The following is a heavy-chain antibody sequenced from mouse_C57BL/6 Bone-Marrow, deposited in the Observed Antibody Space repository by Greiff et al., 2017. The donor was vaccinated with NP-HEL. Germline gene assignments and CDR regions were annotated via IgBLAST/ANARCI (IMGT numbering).Heavy chain of an antibody. D-gene: IGHD2-1*01. J-gene: IGHJ4*01. CDR1: GFNIKDDY. CDR3: TTFMETDYAMDD. V-gene: IGHV14-4*01. CDR2: IDPENGDT. Sequence: VQLQQSGAELVRPGASVKLSCTASGFNIKDDYMHWVKQRPEQGLEWIGWIDPENGDTEYASKFQGKATITADTSSNTAYLQLSSLTSEDTAVYYCTTFMETDYAMDDWGQGTSVTVSS.